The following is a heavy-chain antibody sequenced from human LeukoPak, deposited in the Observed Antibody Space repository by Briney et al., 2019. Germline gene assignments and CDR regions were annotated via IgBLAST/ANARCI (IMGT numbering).Heavy chain of an antibody. V-gene: IGHV1-2*02. CDR2: INPNSGDT. CDR3: AREIIAARPSNFDY. Sequence: ASVKVSCKASGYTFTGYYMHWVRQAPGQGLEWMGWINPNSGDTNYAQKFQGRVTMTRDTSISTAYMELSRLRSDDTAVYYCAREIIAARPSNFDYWGQGTLVTVSS. D-gene: IGHD6-6*01. J-gene: IGHJ4*02. CDR1: GYTFTGYY.